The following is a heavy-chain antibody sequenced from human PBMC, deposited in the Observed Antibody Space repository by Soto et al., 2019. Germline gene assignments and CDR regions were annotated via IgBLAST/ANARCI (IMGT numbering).Heavy chain of an antibody. V-gene: IGHV3-15*07. CDR1: GFTFSNAW. CDR3: TTDASITMVRGGIQPPSSYYYGMDV. D-gene: IGHD3-10*01. CDR2: IKSKTDGGTT. Sequence: GGSLRLSCAASGFTFSNAWMNWVRQAPGKGLEWVGRIKSKTDGGTTDYAAPVKGRFTISRDDSKNTLYLQMNSLKTEDTAVYYCTTDASITMVRGGIQPPSSYYYGMDVWGQGTTVTVSS. J-gene: IGHJ6*01.